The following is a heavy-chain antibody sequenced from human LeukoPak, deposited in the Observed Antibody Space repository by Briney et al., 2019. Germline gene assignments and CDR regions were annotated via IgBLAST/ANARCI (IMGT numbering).Heavy chain of an antibody. D-gene: IGHD2-8*02. Sequence: SETLSLTCTVSLGSISSSYDFGGWIRQPPGKGLEWIGNIYYSGSTYYNPSLRSRVSISVDTSRNQFSLKLSSVTAADTAVYYCATGRTTRYGSGGICSHYYYYMDVWGKGTTVTVSS. CDR3: ATGRTTRYGSGGICSHYYYYMDV. CDR1: LGSISSSYDF. J-gene: IGHJ6*03. CDR2: IYYSGST. V-gene: IGHV4-39*01.